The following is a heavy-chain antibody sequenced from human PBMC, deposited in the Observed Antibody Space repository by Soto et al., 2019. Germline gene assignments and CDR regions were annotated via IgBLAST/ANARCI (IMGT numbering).Heavy chain of an antibody. CDR1: GGSISSSSYY. Sequence: QLQLQESGPGLVKPSETLSLTCTVSGGSISSSSYYWGWIRQPPGQGLEWIGSIYYGGSTYYNPSLKSRATISVDTSKNQFSLKLSSVTAADTAVYYCARHDYYDSSVSYWGQGTLVTVSS. V-gene: IGHV4-39*01. CDR3: ARHDYYDSSVSY. CDR2: IYYGGST. D-gene: IGHD3-22*01. J-gene: IGHJ4*02.